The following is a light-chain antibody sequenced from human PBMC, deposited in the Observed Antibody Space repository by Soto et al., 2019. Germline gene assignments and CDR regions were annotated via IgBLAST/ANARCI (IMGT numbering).Light chain of an antibody. Sequence: NVLKQSPGTLSLSTGERATLSCRASQSVSSSYLAWYQQKPGQAPRLLIYGASSRATGIPDRFSGSGSGTDFTLTISRLEPEDFAVYYCQQYGSSRGTFGQGTMVDI. V-gene: IGKV3-20*01. CDR3: QQYGSSRGT. CDR2: GAS. CDR1: QSVSSSY. J-gene: IGKJ1*01.